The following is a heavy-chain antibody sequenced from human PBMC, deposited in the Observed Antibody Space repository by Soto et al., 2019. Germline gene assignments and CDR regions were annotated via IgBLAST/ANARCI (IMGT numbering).Heavy chain of an antibody. CDR3: ARGYCSSTSCRPYYYYYGMDV. J-gene: IGHJ6*02. CDR1: GGTFSSYA. Sequence: SVKVSCKASGGTFSSYAISWVRQAPGQGLEWMGGIIPIFGTANYAQKFQGRVTITADESTSTAYMELSSLRSEDTAVYYCARGYCSSTSCRPYYYYYGMDVWGQGTTVTV. CDR2: IIPIFGTA. D-gene: IGHD2-2*01. V-gene: IGHV1-69*13.